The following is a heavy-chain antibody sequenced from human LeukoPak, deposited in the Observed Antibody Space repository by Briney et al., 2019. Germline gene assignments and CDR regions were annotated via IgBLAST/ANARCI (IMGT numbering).Heavy chain of an antibody. CDR1: GFTFSSYA. Sequence: PGGSLRLSCAASGFTFSSYAMHWVRQAPGKGLGWVAVISYDGSNKYYADSVKGRFTISRDNSKNTLYLQMNSLRAEDTAVYYCARDFFGSFDYWAREPWSPSPQ. V-gene: IGHV3-30*04. D-gene: IGHD3-3*01. CDR3: ARDFFGSFDY. J-gene: IGHJ4*02. CDR2: ISYDGSNK.